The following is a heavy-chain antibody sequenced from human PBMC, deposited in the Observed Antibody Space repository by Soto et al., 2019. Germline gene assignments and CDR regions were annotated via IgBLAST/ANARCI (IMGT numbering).Heavy chain of an antibody. D-gene: IGHD2-15*01. CDR2: IIPIFGTA. CDR3: ASQDIVVVVAADYYYYGMDV. J-gene: IGHJ6*02. V-gene: IGHV1-69*01. Sequence: QVQLVQSGAEVKKPGSSVKVSCKASGGTFSSYAISWVRQAPGQGLEWMGGIIPIFGTANYAQKFQGRVTITADESTSTAYMELSSLRSEDPAVYYCASQDIVVVVAADYYYYGMDVWGQGTTVTVSS. CDR1: GGTFSSYA.